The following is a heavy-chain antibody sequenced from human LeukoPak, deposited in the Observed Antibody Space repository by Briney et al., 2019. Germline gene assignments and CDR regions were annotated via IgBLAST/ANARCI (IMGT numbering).Heavy chain of an antibody. CDR2: IIPILDIA. D-gene: IGHD3-22*01. CDR1: GGTFSSYA. CDR3: ALALYYYDRSGYIDY. J-gene: IGHJ4*02. Sequence: GASVKVSCKASGGTFSSYAISWVRQAPGQGLEWMGRIIPILDIANYAQKFQGRVTITADKSTSTAYMELSSLRSEDTAVYYCALALYYYDRSGYIDYWGQGTLVTVSS. V-gene: IGHV1-69*04.